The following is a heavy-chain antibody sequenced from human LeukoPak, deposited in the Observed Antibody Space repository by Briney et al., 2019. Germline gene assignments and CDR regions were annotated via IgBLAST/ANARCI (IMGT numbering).Heavy chain of an antibody. D-gene: IGHD5-18*01. V-gene: IGHV1-69*06. CDR2: IIPIFGTA. CDR3: AREADGGYSYGYRFDY. Sequence: ASVKVSCKASGGTFSSYAISWVRQAPGQGLEWMGGIIPIFGTANYAQKFQGRVTITADKSTSTAYMELSSLRSEDTAVYYCAREADGGYSYGYRFDYWGQGTLVTVSS. CDR1: GGTFSSYA. J-gene: IGHJ4*02.